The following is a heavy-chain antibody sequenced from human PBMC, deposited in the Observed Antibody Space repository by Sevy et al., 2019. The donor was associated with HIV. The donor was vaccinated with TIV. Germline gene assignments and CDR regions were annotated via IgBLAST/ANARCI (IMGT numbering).Heavy chain of an antibody. Sequence: ASVKVSCKVSGYTLTELSMHWVRQAPGKGLEWMGGFDPEDGETIHPQKFQGRVTMTEDTSTDTAYMELSSLRSEDTAVYYCAIDPVIVGAGGYWFDPWGQGTLVTVSS. CDR1: GYTLTELS. J-gene: IGHJ5*02. D-gene: IGHD1-26*01. V-gene: IGHV1-24*01. CDR3: AIDPVIVGAGGYWFDP. CDR2: FDPEDGET.